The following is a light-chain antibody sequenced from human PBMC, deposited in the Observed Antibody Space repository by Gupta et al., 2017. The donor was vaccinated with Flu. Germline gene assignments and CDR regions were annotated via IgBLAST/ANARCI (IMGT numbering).Light chain of an antibody. V-gene: IGKV1-39*01. CDR2: AAG. CDR1: QTITTY. Sequence: DIQMTQSPSSLSVFVGDRVTITCRANQTITTYLNWFQQKPGKAPRLLIYAAGSLQSGVPPRFSGSGSGTDFTLTISSLQPEDVATYSCQQTDSTPITFGQGTRLEIK. CDR3: QQTDSTPIT. J-gene: IGKJ5*01.